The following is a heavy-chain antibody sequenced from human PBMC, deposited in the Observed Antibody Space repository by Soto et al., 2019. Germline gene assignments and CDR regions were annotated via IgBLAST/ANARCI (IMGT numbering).Heavy chain of an antibody. CDR1: GFTFSSYS. D-gene: IGHD6-19*01. Sequence: EGSLRLSCAASGFTFSSYSMNWVRQAPGKGLEWVSSISSSSSYIYYADSVKGRFTISRDNAKNSLYLQMNSLRAEDTAVYYCARDRSGWYAVGYYYYGMDVWGQGTTVTVSS. CDR2: ISSSSSYI. V-gene: IGHV3-21*01. J-gene: IGHJ6*02. CDR3: ARDRSGWYAVGYYYYGMDV.